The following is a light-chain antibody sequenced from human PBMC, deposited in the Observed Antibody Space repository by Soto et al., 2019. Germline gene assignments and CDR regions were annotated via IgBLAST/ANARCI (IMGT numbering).Light chain of an antibody. CDR3: QHYGRSPGT. V-gene: IGKV3-20*01. J-gene: IGKJ1*01. CDR1: QSLSSSY. CDR2: GAS. Sequence: EIVLTQSPGTLSLSPGERSTLACRASQSLSSSYLAWYQQKPGQAPRLLIYGASHRATGIPDRFSGTGSGTDFTLTISRLEPEDLAVYYCQHYGRSPGTFGQGTKVDIK.